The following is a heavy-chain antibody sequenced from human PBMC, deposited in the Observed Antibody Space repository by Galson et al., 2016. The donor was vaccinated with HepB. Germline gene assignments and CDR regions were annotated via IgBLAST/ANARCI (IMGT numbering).Heavy chain of an antibody. CDR3: AKRHGSGLGWAFDY. D-gene: IGHD6-19*01. CDR2: ITGSGDKT. V-gene: IGHV3-23*01. Sequence: SLRLSCAASGFTFSRYWMSWVRQAPGKGLEWVSSITGSGDKTYYADSVKGRFTISRDNSKNTLSLQMNSLRAEDTALYYCAKRHGSGLGWAFDYWGQGTLVTVSS. J-gene: IGHJ4*02. CDR1: GFTFSRYW.